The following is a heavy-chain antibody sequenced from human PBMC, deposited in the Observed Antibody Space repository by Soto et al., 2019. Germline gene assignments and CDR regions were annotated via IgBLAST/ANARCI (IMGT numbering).Heavy chain of an antibody. CDR1: GGTFSTYA. V-gene: IGHV1-69*12. J-gene: IGHJ4*02. D-gene: IGHD5-18*01. Sequence: QVELVQSGAEVKKPESSVQVSCKAPGGTFSTYAIRWVRQARGQGLEWMGGIIPMFGTANYAQRLQDRVTITADESTNTVYMELSSLRSEDTAVYFCASGIQLWLRRINNGYSGWGQGTLVTVSS. CDR2: IIPMFGTA. CDR3: ASGIQLWLRRINNGYSG.